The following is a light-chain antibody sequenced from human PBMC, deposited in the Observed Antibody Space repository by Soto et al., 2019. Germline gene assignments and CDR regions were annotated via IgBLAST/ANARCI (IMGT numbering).Light chain of an antibody. J-gene: IGKJ1*01. Sequence: EIVMTQSPATLSLSPRERSTLSCRASKSVSSNLAWYQQKPGQAPRLLIYGASTRATGIPARFSGSGSGTDFTLTISSLQPEDFATYYCQQSYSTPRTFGQGTKVDI. CDR3: QQSYSTPRT. V-gene: IGKV3-15*01. CDR1: KSVSSN. CDR2: GAS.